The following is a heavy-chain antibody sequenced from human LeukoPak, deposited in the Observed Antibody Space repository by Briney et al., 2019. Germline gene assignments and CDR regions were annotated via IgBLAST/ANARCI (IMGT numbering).Heavy chain of an antibody. CDR2: INPNSGGT. Sequence: GASVKVSCKASGYTFTGYYMHWVRQAPGQGLEWMGRINPNSGGTNYAQKFQGRVTMTRDTSISTACMELSRLRSDDTAVYYCACTFDYGDYGPIHFDYWGQGTLVTVSS. J-gene: IGHJ4*02. CDR1: GYTFTGYY. CDR3: ACTFDYGDYGPIHFDY. V-gene: IGHV1-2*06. D-gene: IGHD4-17*01.